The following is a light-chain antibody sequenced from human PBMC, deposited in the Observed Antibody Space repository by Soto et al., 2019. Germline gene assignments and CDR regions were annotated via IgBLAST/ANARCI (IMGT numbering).Light chain of an antibody. Sequence: QPVLTQSPSASASLGASVKLTCTLSSGHSSYAIAWHQQQLEKGPRYLMKLNSDGSHSKGDGIPDRFSGSSSGAERYLTISSLQSEDEADYYCQTWGTGPAVFGGGTQLTVL. CDR1: SGHSSYA. J-gene: IGLJ7*01. CDR2: LNSDGSH. V-gene: IGLV4-69*01. CDR3: QTWGTGPAV.